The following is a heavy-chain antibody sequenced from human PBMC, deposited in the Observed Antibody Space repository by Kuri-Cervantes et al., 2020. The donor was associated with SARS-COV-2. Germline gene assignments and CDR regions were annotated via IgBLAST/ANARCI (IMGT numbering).Heavy chain of an antibody. J-gene: IGHJ5*02. D-gene: IGHD3-22*01. CDR3: ARLSYYYDSSGYYGGNWFDP. CDR1: GGSFSGYY. CDR2: INHSGST. Sequence: GSLRLSCAVYGGSFSGYYWSWIRRPPGKGLEWIGEINHSGSTNYNPSLKSRVTISVDTSKNQFSLKLSSVTAADTAVYYCARLSYYYDSSGYYGGNWFDPWGQGTLVTVSS. V-gene: IGHV4-34*01.